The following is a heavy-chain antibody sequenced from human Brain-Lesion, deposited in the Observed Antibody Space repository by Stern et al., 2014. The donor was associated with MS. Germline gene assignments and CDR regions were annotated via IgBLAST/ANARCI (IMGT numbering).Heavy chain of an antibody. J-gene: IGHJ4*02. CDR1: GFTFSVSS. CDR3: ATVSPYSSSWYPFFDN. Sequence: EIQLVESGGGLVKPGGSLRLSCAASGFTFSVSSMFWVRQAPGKGLQWVSCITSNRNYTHYEDSVKARFTIPRENAQNSLYLQINSLRVEDTAVYYCATVSPYSSSWYPFFDNWGQGTRVTVSS. V-gene: IGHV3-21*02. CDR2: ITSNRNYT. D-gene: IGHD6-13*01.